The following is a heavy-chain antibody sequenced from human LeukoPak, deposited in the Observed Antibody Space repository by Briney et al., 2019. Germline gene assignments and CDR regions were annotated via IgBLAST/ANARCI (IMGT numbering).Heavy chain of an antibody. J-gene: IGHJ6*03. CDR3: ARDVMSIYYKDV. D-gene: IGHD2-21*01. Sequence: SETLSLTCAVYGGSFNGYYWSWIRQSPGKGLEWIGEINHSGSTNYNPSLKSRVTMSVDTSKNQFSLKLSSVTAADTAVYYCARDVMSIYYKDVWGKGTTVTISS. V-gene: IGHV4-34*01. CDR2: INHSGST. CDR1: GGSFNGYY.